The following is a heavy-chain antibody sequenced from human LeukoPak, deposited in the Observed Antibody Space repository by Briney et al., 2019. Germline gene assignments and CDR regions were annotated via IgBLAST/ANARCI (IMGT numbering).Heavy chain of an antibody. D-gene: IGHD5/OR15-5a*01. CDR3: ARGRGLPSTIADY. CDR2: IYSGGST. CDR1: GLTVSSNY. Sequence: PGGSLRLSCAASGLTVSSNYMSWVRQAPGKGLEWVSVIYSGGSTYYADSVKGRFTISRDSSKNTLYLQMNSLRAEDTAVYYCARGRGLPSTIADYWGQGTLVTVSS. V-gene: IGHV3-53*01. J-gene: IGHJ4*02.